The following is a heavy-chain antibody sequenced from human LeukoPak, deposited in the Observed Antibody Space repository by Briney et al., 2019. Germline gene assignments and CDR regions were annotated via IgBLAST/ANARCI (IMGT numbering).Heavy chain of an antibody. Sequence: SETLSLTCSVYGGSISSYYWSWIRQPPGKGLEWIGYLYYSGSTNSNPSLKSRVTMSVETSKNQFSLKLRSVTAADTAVYYCARGGSGISNAFDIWGQGTMVTVSS. V-gene: IGHV4-59*01. D-gene: IGHD3-10*01. CDR1: GGSISSYY. CDR2: LYYSGST. CDR3: ARGGSGISNAFDI. J-gene: IGHJ3*02.